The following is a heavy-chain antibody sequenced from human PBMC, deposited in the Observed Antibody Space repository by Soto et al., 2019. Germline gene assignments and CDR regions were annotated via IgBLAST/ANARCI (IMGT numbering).Heavy chain of an antibody. D-gene: IGHD4-17*01. J-gene: IGHJ4*02. CDR1: GFTFSSYS. Sequence: GGSLRLSCAASGFTFSSYSMNWVRQAPGKGLEWVSYISSSSSTIYYADSVKGRFTISRDNAKNSLYLQMNSLRAEDTAVYYCARDRLTTVTQLWGQGTLVTVSS. CDR2: ISSSSSTI. CDR3: ARDRLTTVTQL. V-gene: IGHV3-48*01.